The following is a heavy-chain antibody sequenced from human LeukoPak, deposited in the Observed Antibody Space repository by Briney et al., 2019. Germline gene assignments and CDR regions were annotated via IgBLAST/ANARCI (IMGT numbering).Heavy chain of an antibody. CDR3: ARVEAVAVTSGAFDI. Sequence: ASVKVSCKASGYTFTSYAMNRVRQAPGQGLEWMGWINTNTGNPTYAQGFTGRFVFSLDTSVSTAYLQISSLKAEDTAVYYCARVEAVAVTSGAFDIWGQGTMVTVSS. J-gene: IGHJ3*02. CDR2: INTNTGNP. CDR1: GYTFTSYA. V-gene: IGHV7-4-1*02. D-gene: IGHD6-19*01.